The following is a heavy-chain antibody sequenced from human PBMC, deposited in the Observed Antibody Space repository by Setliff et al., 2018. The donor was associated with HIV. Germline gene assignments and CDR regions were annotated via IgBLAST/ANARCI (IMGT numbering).Heavy chain of an antibody. V-gene: IGHV3-15*01. J-gene: IGHJ4*02. D-gene: IGHD2-15*01. CDR2: IKSKTDGGTT. CDR1: GFTFSTYW. Sequence: PGGSLRLSCAASGFTFSTYWMNWVRQAPGKGLEWVGRIKSKTDGGTTDYAAPVKGRFTISRDDSKNTLYLQMNSLKSEDTAVYYCTRTPGAWQNYFDYWGQGTPVTVSS. CDR3: TRTPGAWQNYFDY.